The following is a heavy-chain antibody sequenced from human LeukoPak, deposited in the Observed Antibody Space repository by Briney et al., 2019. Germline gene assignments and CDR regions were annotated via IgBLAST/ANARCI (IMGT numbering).Heavy chain of an antibody. CDR3: AKSRADFWSSSDV. V-gene: IGHV3-23*01. CDR2: ISGSGGDT. J-gene: IGHJ6*04. D-gene: IGHD3-3*01. Sequence: PGGSLRLSCAASGFTFSSYAMSWVRQAPGKGLEWVSAISGSGGDTYYADSVKGRFSISRDNSKNTLNLQMNSLRAEGTAVYYCAKSRADFWSSSDVWGKGTTDTVSS. CDR1: GFTFSSYA.